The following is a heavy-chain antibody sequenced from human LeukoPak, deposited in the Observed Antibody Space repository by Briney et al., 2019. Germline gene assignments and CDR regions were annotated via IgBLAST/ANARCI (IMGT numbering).Heavy chain of an antibody. V-gene: IGHV3-15*01. CDR1: GFTFSNAW. D-gene: IGHD1-1*01. CDR2: IKSKTDGGTT. CDR3: TRQQLVFDY. J-gene: IGHJ4*02. Sequence: GGSLRLSCAASGFTFSNAWMSWVRQAPGKGLEWVGLIKSKTDGGTTDYAAPVRGRFTISRDDSKNTLYLQMDSLKTEDTAVYYCTRQQLVFDYWGQGTLVTVSP.